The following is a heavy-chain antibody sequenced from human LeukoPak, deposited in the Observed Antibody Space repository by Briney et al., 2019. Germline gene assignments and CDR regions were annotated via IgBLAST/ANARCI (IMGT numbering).Heavy chain of an antibody. D-gene: IGHD2-21*01. V-gene: IGHV3-23*01. Sequence: PGGSLRLSCAASGFSFSDYYMSWVRQAPGKGLEWVSAGGSAGGTYYADSVKGRFTISRDNSENTLSLQMNRLRVEDTAVYYCASRTWIGAGYYAFDIWGQGTMVTVSS. CDR1: GFSFSDYY. CDR2: GGSAGGT. J-gene: IGHJ3*02. CDR3: ASRTWIGAGYYAFDI.